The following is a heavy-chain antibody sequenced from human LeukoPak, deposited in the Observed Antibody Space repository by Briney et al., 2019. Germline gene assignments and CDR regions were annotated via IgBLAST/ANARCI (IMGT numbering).Heavy chain of an antibody. J-gene: IGHJ4*02. CDR3: ARLLGTVTTYDY. V-gene: IGHV3-7*01. D-gene: IGHD1-7*01. CDR2: IRPEGSGE. Sequence: PGGSLRLSCAAAGFTFSSHWMSWVRQAPGRGLQRVASIRPEGSGEYYLDSVKGRFTISRDNTKNSLYLQMKSLRAEDTAVYYCARLLGTVTTYDYWGQGTLVTVSS. CDR1: GFTFSSHW.